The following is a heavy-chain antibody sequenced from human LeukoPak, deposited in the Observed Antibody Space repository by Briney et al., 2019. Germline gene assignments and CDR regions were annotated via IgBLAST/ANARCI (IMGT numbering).Heavy chain of an antibody. D-gene: IGHD4-17*01. J-gene: IGHJ4*02. CDR2: IYYSGST. V-gene: IGHV4-30-4*08. CDR3: ARIAYGDYALHY. CDR1: GGSISSGDSY. Sequence: PSQTLSLTCTVSGGSISSGDSYWSWIRQPPGKGLGWIGYIYYSGSTYYNPSLKSRVTISVDTSKNQFSLKLSSVTAADTAVYYCARIAYGDYALHYWGQGTLVTVSS.